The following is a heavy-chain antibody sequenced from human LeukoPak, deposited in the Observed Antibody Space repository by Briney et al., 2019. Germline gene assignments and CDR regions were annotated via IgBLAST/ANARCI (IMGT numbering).Heavy chain of an antibody. CDR1: GFTFSGYW. V-gene: IGHV3-7*01. J-gene: IGHJ4*02. Sequence: GGSLRLSCAASGFTFSGYWMSWVRQAPGKGLEWVANIKHDGSEKYHVDSVKGRSTISRDNSQNSLYLQMNSLRPEDTAVYYCARGAGRDHPDYWGQGTLVTVSS. D-gene: IGHD4/OR15-4a*01. CDR2: IKHDGSEK. CDR3: ARGAGRDHPDY.